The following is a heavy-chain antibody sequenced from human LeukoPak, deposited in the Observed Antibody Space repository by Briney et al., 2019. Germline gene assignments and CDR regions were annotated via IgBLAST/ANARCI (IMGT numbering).Heavy chain of an antibody. CDR1: GGSFSGYY. Sequence: SETLSLTCAVYGGSFSGYYWSWIRQPPGKGLEWIGEINHSGSTNYNPSLKSRVTISVDTSKNQFSLKLSSVTAADTAVYYCARKNGYYYGSGALFDYWGQGTLVTVSS. D-gene: IGHD3-10*01. CDR3: ARKNGYYYGSGALFDY. J-gene: IGHJ4*02. V-gene: IGHV4-34*01. CDR2: INHSGST.